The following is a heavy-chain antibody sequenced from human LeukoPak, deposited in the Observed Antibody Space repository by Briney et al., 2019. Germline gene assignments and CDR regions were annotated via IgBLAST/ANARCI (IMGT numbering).Heavy chain of an antibody. CDR3: ARDLNYYGSDNNWFDP. CDR1: GGTFSSYA. Sequence: ASVKVSCKASGGTFSSYAISWVRQAPGQGLEWMGGIIPIFGTANYAQKFQGRVTITADESTSTAYMELRSLRSDDTAVYYCARDLNYYGSDNNWFDPWGQGTLVTVSS. J-gene: IGHJ5*02. CDR2: IIPIFGTA. V-gene: IGHV1-69*01. D-gene: IGHD3-10*01.